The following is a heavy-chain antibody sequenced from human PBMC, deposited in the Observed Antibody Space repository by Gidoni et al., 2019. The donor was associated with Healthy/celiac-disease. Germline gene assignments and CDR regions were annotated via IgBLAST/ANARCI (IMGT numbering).Heavy chain of an antibody. Sequence: EVQLVESGGGLVKPGGSLRLSCAASGFTFSSYSMNWVRQAPGKGLELVASISSSSSYIYYADSVKGRFTISRDNAKNSLYLQMNSLSAEDTAVYYCARDGDLGYYGMDVWGQGTTVTVSS. CDR3: ARDGDLGYYGMDV. CDR2: ISSSSSYI. J-gene: IGHJ6*02. CDR1: GFTFSSYS. V-gene: IGHV3-21*01. D-gene: IGHD7-27*01.